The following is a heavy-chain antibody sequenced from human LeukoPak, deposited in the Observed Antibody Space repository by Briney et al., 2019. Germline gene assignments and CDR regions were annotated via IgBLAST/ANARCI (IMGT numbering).Heavy chain of an antibody. CDR3: TRSHRAMVLPGIWGVLDY. V-gene: IGHV3-49*04. J-gene: IGHJ4*02. CDR1: GFTFGDHA. D-gene: IGHD5-18*01. CDR2: IRSKGYGGTT. Sequence: PGGSLRLSCTASGFTFGDHALTWVRQAPGKGLEWVGFIRSKGYGGTTEYAASVKGRFTISRDDSKNIAYLQINSLKTEDTAVYYCTRSHRAMVLPGIWGVLDYWGQGTLVTVSS.